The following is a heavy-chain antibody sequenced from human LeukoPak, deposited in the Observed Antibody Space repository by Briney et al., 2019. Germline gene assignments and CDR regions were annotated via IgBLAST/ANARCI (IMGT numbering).Heavy chain of an antibody. D-gene: IGHD2-2*01. CDR1: GGSISSGSYY. J-gene: IGHJ2*01. V-gene: IGHV4-39*07. Sequence: SETLSLTCTVSGGSISSGSYYWSWIRQPPGKGLEWIGEINHSGSTNYNPSLKSRVTISVDTSKNQFSLKLSSVTAADTAVYYCARGPRYFPYCSSTSCYAGRGVDPRRFWYFDLWGRGTLVTVSS. CDR3: ARGPRYFPYCSSTSCYAGRGVDPRRFWYFDL. CDR2: INHSGST.